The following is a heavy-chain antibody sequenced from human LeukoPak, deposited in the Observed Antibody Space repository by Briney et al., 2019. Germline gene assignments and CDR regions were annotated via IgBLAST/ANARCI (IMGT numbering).Heavy chain of an antibody. Sequence: SETLCLTCAVYGGSFSGYYWSRIRQPPGKGLEWIGEINHSGSTNYNPSLKSRVTISVDTSKNQFSLKLSSVTAADTAVYYCASRRGYYGSRSYFYWGQGTLVTASS. CDR1: GGSFSGYY. CDR3: ASRRGYYGSRSYFY. J-gene: IGHJ4*02. V-gene: IGHV4-34*01. CDR2: INHSGST. D-gene: IGHD3-10*01.